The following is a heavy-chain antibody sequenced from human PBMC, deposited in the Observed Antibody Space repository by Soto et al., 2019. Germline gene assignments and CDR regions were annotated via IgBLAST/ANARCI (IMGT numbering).Heavy chain of an antibody. CDR2: INHSGST. CDR3: ARTLMVRGVTLRRNYYYYMDV. J-gene: IGHJ6*03. D-gene: IGHD3-10*01. CDR1: GVSFSGYY. Sequence: SETLSHTCAVDGVSFSGYYWSWIRQPPGKGLEWIGEINHSGSTNYNPSLKSRVTISVDTSKNQFSLKLSSVTAADTAVYYCARTLMVRGVTLRRNYYYYMDVWGKGTTVTVSS. V-gene: IGHV4-34*01.